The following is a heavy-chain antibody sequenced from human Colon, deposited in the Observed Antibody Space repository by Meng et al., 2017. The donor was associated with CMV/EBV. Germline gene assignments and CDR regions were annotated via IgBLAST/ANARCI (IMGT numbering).Heavy chain of an antibody. CDR3: ARDSSSSSSFDY. V-gene: IGHV3-21*01. CDR2: ISSSSSYI. J-gene: IGHJ4*02. Sequence: GESLKISCAASGFTFSSYSMNWVRQAPGKGLEWVSSISSSSSYIYYADSVKGRFTISSDNAKNSLYLQMNSLRAEDTAVYYCARDSSSSSSFDYWGQGTLVTVSS. CDR1: GFTFSSYS. D-gene: IGHD6-6*01.